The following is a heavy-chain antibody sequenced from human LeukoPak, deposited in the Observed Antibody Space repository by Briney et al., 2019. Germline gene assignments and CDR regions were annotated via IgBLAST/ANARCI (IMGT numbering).Heavy chain of an antibody. CDR1: GGSISSYH. Sequence: SVTLSLTCTVSGGSISSYHWSCMPQPAGKGLEGIGRIYTSGSTNYNPSRESRVTMSVDTSKNQFSLKLSSVTAADTAVYYCARDYGDSHFDPWGQGTLVTVSS. V-gene: IGHV4-4*07. J-gene: IGHJ5*02. CDR2: IYTSGST. D-gene: IGHD4-17*01. CDR3: ARDYGDSHFDP.